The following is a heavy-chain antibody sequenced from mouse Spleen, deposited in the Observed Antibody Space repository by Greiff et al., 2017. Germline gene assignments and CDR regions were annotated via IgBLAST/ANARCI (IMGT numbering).Heavy chain of an antibody. CDR2: IDPENGDT. CDR1: GFNIKDDY. Sequence: EVQLQQSGAELVRPGASVKLSCTASGFNIKDDYMHWVKQRPEQGLEWIGWIDPENGDTEYASKFQGKATITADTSSNTAYLQLSSLTSEDTAVYYCTTTISSMDYWGQGTSVTVSS. CDR3: TTTISSMDY. J-gene: IGHJ4*01. D-gene: IGHD2-12*01. V-gene: IGHV14-4*01.